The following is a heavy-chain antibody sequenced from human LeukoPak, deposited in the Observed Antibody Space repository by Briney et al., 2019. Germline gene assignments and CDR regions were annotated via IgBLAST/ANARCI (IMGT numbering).Heavy chain of an antibody. CDR2: IYHSGST. CDR1: GGSISTYY. CDR3: ARITMIPNDAFDI. D-gene: IGHD3-22*01. Sequence: SETLSLTCTVSGGSISTYYWSWIRQPPGTGLEWLGYIYHSGSTKYNPSLKSRVTISVDTSKNQFSLKLSSVTAADTAVYYCARITMIPNDAFDIWGQGTMVTVSS. V-gene: IGHV4-59*08. J-gene: IGHJ3*02.